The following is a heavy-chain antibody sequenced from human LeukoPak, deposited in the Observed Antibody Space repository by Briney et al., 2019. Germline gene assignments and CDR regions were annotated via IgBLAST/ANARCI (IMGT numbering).Heavy chain of an antibody. CDR1: GFTFSSYW. D-gene: IGHD4-23*01. V-gene: IGHV3-7*03. J-gene: IGHJ4*02. CDR3: ARRAGGYSHPYDY. Sequence: HPGGSLRLSCAASGFTFSSYWMSWVRQAPGKGLEWVANIKQDGSEKYYVDSVKGRFTISRDNAKNSLYLQMNSLRAEDTAVYYCARRAGGYSHPYDYWSQGILVTVSS. CDR2: IKQDGSEK.